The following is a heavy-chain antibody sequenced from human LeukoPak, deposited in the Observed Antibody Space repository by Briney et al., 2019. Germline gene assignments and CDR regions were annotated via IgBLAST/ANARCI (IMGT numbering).Heavy chain of an antibody. D-gene: IGHD5-12*01. CDR2: ISGSGGST. J-gene: IGHJ4*02. Sequence: PGGSLRLSCAASGFTFSSYAMSWVRQAPGKGLEWVSAISGSGGSTYYADSVKGRFTISRDNAKNSLYLQMNSLRAEDTAVYYCARETEVGSHYPFDYWGQGTLVTVSS. CDR3: ARETEVGSHYPFDY. CDR1: GFTFSSYA. V-gene: IGHV3-23*01.